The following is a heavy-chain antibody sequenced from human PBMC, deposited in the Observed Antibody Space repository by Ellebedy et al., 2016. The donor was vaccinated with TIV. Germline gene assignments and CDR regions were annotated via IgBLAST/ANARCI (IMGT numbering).Heavy chain of an antibody. D-gene: IGHD7-27*01. CDR2: TNQDGSKR. Sequence: GESLKISCAASGFTFNSYWMSWVRQAPGKGLEWVANTNQDGSKRYYVDSVKGRFTISRDNAKNSLYLQMNSLRVEDTAVYYCARDMAWGNERMNDAFDIWGQGTMVTVSS. V-gene: IGHV3-7*01. J-gene: IGHJ3*02. CDR3: ARDMAWGNERMNDAFDI. CDR1: GFTFNSYW.